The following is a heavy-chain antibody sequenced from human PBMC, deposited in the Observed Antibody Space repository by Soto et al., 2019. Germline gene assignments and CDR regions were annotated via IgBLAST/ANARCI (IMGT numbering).Heavy chain of an antibody. V-gene: IGHV1-18*01. J-gene: IGHJ4*02. Sequence: ASVKVSCKAYGYTFTTYGIIWVRQEPGQGLERIGWINPNSDQSNYAQNLQDRATITTDTSTNTVYMDLTKVKPDDTAVYYCARAVGRDGSSWHRGAFDYWGQGSLVTVSS. CDR3: ARAVGRDGSSWHRGAFDY. CDR2: INPNSDQS. D-gene: IGHD2-2*01. CDR1: GYTFTTYG.